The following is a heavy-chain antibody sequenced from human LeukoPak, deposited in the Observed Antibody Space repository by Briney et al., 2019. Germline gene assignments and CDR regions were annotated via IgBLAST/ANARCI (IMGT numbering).Heavy chain of an antibody. D-gene: IGHD2-21*01. V-gene: IGHV4-38-2*01. Sequence: PSETLSLTCAVSGYSISSGYYWGWIRPPPGKGLEWIGSIYHSGSTYYNPSLKSRVTISVDTSKNQFSLKLSSVTAADTAVYYCARRRAIVSPRGTFDYWGQGTLVTVSS. J-gene: IGHJ4*02. CDR2: IYHSGST. CDR3: ARRRAIVSPRGTFDY. CDR1: GYSISSGYY.